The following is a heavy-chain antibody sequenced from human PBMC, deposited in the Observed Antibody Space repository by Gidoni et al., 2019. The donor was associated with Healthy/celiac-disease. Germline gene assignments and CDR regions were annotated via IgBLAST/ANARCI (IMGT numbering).Heavy chain of an antibody. CDR3: ASAAAYCSGGSCYSSY. D-gene: IGHD2-15*01. V-gene: IGHV1-69*01. CDR1: GGDFSSYA. CDR2: IIPIFGTA. J-gene: IGHJ4*02. Sequence: QVQLVQSGAEVKKPGSSVKVSCKAYGGDFSSYAISWVRQAPGQGLEWMGGIIPIFGTANYAQKFQGRVTITADESTSTAYMELSSLRSEDTAVYYCASAAAYCSGGSCYSSYWGQGTLVTVSS.